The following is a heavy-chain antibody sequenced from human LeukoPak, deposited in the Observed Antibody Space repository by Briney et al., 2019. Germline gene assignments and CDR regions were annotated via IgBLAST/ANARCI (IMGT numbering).Heavy chain of an antibody. CDR3: ARANGDYFDY. CDR2: INPSGGST. V-gene: IGHV1-46*01. CDR1: GYTFTSYY. J-gene: IGHJ4*02. Sequence: ASVKVSCKASGYTFTSYYMHWVRQAPGQGLEWMGIINPSGGSTSYAQKFQGRVTMTTDTSTSTAYMELRSLRSDDTAVYYCARANGDYFDYWGQGTLVTVSS. D-gene: IGHD4-17*01.